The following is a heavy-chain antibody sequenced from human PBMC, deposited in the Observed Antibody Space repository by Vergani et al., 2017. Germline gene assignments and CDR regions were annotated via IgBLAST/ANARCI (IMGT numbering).Heavy chain of an antibody. CDR2: IYYSGST. CDR3: ARDKENDYVWGSYRYFDP. Sequence: QVQLQESGPGLVKPSETLSLTCTVSGGSIGSYYWSWIRQPPGKGLEWIGYIYYSGSTNYNPSLKSRVTISVDTSKNQFSLKLSSVTAADTAVYYCARDKENDYVWGSYRYFDPWGQGTLVTVSS. V-gene: IGHV4-59*01. J-gene: IGHJ5*02. D-gene: IGHD3-16*02. CDR1: GGSIGSYY.